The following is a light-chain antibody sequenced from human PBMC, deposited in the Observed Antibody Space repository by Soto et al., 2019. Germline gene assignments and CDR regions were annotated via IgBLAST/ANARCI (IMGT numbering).Light chain of an antibody. V-gene: IGKV1-33*01. CDR1: QDISNY. CDR2: AAS. Sequence: DIQMTQSPSSLSASVGDRVTITCQASQDISNYLNWYQQIPGQAPKLLIYAASNLETGVPSRFSGSASGTDFSFTISSLQPEDIATYYCQQYDNLPFTFGPGTKVDIK. J-gene: IGKJ3*01. CDR3: QQYDNLPFT.